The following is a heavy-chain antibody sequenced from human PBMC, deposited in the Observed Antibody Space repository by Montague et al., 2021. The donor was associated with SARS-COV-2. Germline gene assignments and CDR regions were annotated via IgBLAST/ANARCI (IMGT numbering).Heavy chain of an antibody. CDR1: GASISTSTS. CDR3: ATLSRRTAAGTRDYFGLDV. Sequence: SETLSLTRRLSGASISTSTSWTWVRQTPWKGLKWIGEILDSGNIXYNPPLKSRVSIPVDKSNNQFSLRLSSLIAADTAVYYCATLSRRTAAGTRDYFGLDVWGQGTTVVVSS. D-gene: IGHD6-13*01. V-gene: IGHV4-4*02. J-gene: IGHJ6*02. CDR2: ILDSGNI.